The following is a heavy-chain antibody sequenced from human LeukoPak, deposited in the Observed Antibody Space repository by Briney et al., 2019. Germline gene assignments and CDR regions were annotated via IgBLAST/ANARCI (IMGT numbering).Heavy chain of an antibody. CDR1: GFTFGRHT. Sequence: GGSLRLSCAASGFTFGRHTMHGVRQPPGKGPEWVSLIGWDGTNIDYADSAKGRFTISRDNSKNFVYLQMHSLRTEDTALYYCTKDMEWGMDVWGQGTTVIVSS. D-gene: IGHD3-3*01. CDR2: IGWDGTNI. V-gene: IGHV3-43*01. CDR3: TKDMEWGMDV. J-gene: IGHJ6*02.